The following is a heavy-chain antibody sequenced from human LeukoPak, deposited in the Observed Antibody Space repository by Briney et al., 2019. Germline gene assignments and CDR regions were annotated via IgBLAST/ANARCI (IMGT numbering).Heavy chain of an antibody. CDR1: GFTFSSYS. CDR2: ISSSSSTI. Sequence: PGGSLRPSCAASGFTFSSYSMNWVRQAPGKGLEWVSYISSSSSTIYYADSVKGRFTISRDNAKDSLYLQMNSLRAEDTAVYYCAIGSSWSYFDYWGQGTLVTVSS. D-gene: IGHD6-13*01. V-gene: IGHV3-48*01. J-gene: IGHJ4*02. CDR3: AIGSSWSYFDY.